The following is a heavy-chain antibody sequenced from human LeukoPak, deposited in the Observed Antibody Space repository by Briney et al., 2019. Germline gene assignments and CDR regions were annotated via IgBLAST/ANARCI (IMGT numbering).Heavy chain of an antibody. Sequence: SETLSLTRTVSGDSISDYYWSWIRQSPGKGLEWIGEVYYSGSTHYNPSLKSRVTISLDTSKNQFSLRLRSVTSADTAVYYCARELDGNGGWFDPWGQGILVTVSS. D-gene: IGHD5-24*01. CDR1: GDSISDYY. CDR3: ARELDGNGGWFDP. J-gene: IGHJ5*02. CDR2: VYYSGST. V-gene: IGHV4-59*01.